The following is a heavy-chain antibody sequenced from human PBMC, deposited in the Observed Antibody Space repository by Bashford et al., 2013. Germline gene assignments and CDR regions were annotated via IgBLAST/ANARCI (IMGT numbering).Heavy chain of an antibody. Sequence: GESLKISCKGSGYNLPATGSTGCARCPGKGLEWMGKIDPSDSYTNYSPSFQGHVTISADTSTQHCLPPVEHAWRPRTPPSYYCAETWIQLWFNSWFDPWGQGTLVTVSS. J-gene: IGHJ5*02. CDR1: GYNLPATG. D-gene: IGHD5-18*01. V-gene: IGHV5-10-1*01. CDR2: IDPSDSYT. CDR3: AETWIQLWFNSWFDP.